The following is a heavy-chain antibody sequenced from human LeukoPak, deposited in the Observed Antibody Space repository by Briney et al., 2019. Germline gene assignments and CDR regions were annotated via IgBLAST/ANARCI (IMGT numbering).Heavy chain of an antibody. J-gene: IGHJ5*02. Sequence: ASVKVSCKASGYTFTSYDINWVRQATGRGLEWMGWMNPNSGNTGYAQKFQGRVTMTRNTSISTAYMELSSLRSEDTAVYYCAREAALTSTNWFDPWGQGTLVTVSS. CDR1: GYTFTSYD. V-gene: IGHV1-8*01. D-gene: IGHD2-21*02. CDR3: AREAALTSTNWFDP. CDR2: MNPNSGNT.